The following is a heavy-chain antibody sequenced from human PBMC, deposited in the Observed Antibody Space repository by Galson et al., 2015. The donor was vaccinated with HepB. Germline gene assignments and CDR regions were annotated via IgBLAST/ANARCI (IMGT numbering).Heavy chain of an antibody. Sequence: SLRLSCAASGFTFSGSAMHWVRQASGKGLEWVGRIRSKANSYATAYAASVKGRFTISRDDSKNTAYLQMNSLKTEDTAVYYCTIEGSSAYDAFDIWGQGTMVTVSS. V-gene: IGHV3-73*01. CDR3: TIEGSSAYDAFDI. D-gene: IGHD2-2*01. J-gene: IGHJ3*02. CDR1: GFTFSGSA. CDR2: IRSKANSYAT.